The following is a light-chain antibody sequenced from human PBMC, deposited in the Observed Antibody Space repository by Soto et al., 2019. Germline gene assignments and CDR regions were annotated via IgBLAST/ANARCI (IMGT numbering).Light chain of an antibody. CDR3: AAWDDSLNGVV. V-gene: IGLV1-44*01. Sequence: QSVLTQPPSASGTPGQRVTISCSRSSSNIGSNTVNWYQQVPRTAPKLLIYSNNQRPSGVPDRFSGSKSGTSVSLAISGLQSEDEADYYCAAWDDSLNGVVLGGGTKLTVL. CDR2: SNN. CDR1: SSNIGSNT. J-gene: IGLJ2*01.